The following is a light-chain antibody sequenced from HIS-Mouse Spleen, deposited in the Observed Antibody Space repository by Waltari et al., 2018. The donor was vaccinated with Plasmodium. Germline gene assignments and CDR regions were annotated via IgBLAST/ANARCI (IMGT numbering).Light chain of an antibody. CDR3: QQSYSTWT. V-gene: IGKV1-39*01. CDR1: QSISHY. Sequence: IQMTQSPSSLSASVGDRVTITCRASQSISHYLNWYQQKPGKAPKLLIYAASSLQSGVPSRFSCSGSGTDFTLNISSLQHEDVATYYCQQSYSTWTFGPGTKVEIK. CDR2: AAS. J-gene: IGKJ1*01.